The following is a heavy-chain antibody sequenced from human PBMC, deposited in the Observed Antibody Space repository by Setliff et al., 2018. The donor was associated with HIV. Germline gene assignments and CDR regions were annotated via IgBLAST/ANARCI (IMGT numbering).Heavy chain of an antibody. D-gene: IGHD2-2*01. V-gene: IGHV4-59*01. CDR1: GASISSYY. CDR3: ARDAPYCSSHSCSVRLFDY. CDR2: VYYNGNT. J-gene: IGHJ4*02. Sequence: PSETLSLTCTVSGASISSYYWTWIRQPPGKGLEWIGYVYYNGNTNNNPSVMGRVTMSIDTSKNQFSLKLRSVTAADTAMYYCARDAPYCSSHSCSVRLFDYWGQGTLVTVSS.